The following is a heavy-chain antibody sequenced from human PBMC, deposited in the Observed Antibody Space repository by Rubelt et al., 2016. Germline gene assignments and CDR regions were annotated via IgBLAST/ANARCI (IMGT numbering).Heavy chain of an antibody. J-gene: IGHJ6*02. V-gene: IGHV4-34*10. Sequence: QLQLQESGPGLVKPSETLSLTCAVYGGSFSGYYWSWIRQPPGKGLEGIGSIYHSGSTYYNPSLKGGVTSSVDTSNNQFSRKLSSVTAADTAVDYCARGYSSSWYYYYYGMDVWGQGTTVTVSS. D-gene: IGHD6-13*01. CDR3: ARGYSSSWYYYYYGMDV. CDR2: IYHSGST. CDR1: GGSFSGYY.